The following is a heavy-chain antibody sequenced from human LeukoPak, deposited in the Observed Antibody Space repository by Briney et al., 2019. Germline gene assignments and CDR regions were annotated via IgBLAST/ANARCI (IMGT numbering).Heavy chain of an antibody. D-gene: IGHD3-22*01. Sequence: GGSLRLSCAASGFSFSVYWMHWVRQAPGKGLEWVSAISGSGGSTYYADSVKGRFTISRDNSKNTLYLQMNSLRAEDTAVYYCAKDRGYYDSSGLDYWGQGTLVTVSS. CDR2: ISGSGGST. CDR3: AKDRGYYDSSGLDY. V-gene: IGHV3-23*01. J-gene: IGHJ4*02. CDR1: GFSFSVYW.